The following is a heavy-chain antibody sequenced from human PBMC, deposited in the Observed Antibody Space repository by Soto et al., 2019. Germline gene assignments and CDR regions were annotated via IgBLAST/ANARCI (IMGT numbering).Heavy chain of an antibody. V-gene: IGHV3-30-3*01. CDR2: ISYDGSNK. Sequence: QVQLVESGGGVVQPGRSLRLSCAASGFTFSSYAMHWVRQAPGKGLEWVAVISYDGSNKYYADSVKGRFTISRDNSKNTLCLGRHTLRAEDKAVYYCAPVALAWGASAVDIGGRGRMVTVSS. CDR1: GFTFSSYA. J-gene: IGHJ3*02. D-gene: IGHD1-26*01. CDR3: APVALAWGASAVDI.